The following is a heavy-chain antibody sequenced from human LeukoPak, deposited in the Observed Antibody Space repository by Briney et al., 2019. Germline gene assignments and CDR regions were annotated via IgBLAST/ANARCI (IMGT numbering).Heavy chain of an antibody. Sequence: SETLSLTCTVSGGSISSSSYYWGWIRQPPGKGLERIGSIYYSGSTYYNPSLKSRVTISVVTSKNQFSLKLSSVTAADTAVYYCARLTVKWGSNFDYWGQGTLVTVSS. V-gene: IGHV4-39*01. D-gene: IGHD7-27*01. CDR1: GGSISSSSYY. CDR2: IYYSGST. J-gene: IGHJ4*02. CDR3: ARLTVKWGSNFDY.